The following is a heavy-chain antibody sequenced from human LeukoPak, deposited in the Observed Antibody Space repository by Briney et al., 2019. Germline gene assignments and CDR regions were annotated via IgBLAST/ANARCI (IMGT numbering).Heavy chain of an antibody. CDR3: ARGFGDYFVDYYYMDV. Sequence: ASVKVSCKASGYTFTSYYMHWVRQAPGQGLEWMGIINPSGGSTSYAQKFQGRVTMTRDMSTSTAYMELSSLRSEDTAVYYCARGFGDYFVDYYYMDVWGKGTTVTISS. V-gene: IGHV1-46*01. D-gene: IGHD4-17*01. CDR1: GYTFTSYY. J-gene: IGHJ6*03. CDR2: INPSGGST.